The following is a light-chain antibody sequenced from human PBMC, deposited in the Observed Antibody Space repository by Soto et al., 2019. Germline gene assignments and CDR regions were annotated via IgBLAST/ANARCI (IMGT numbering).Light chain of an antibody. CDR3: QSYDSSLKV. V-gene: IGLV1-40*01. CDR2: GNS. CDR1: SSNIGAGYD. J-gene: IGLJ1*01. Sequence: QSVLTQPPSVSGAPGQRVTISCTVSSSNIGAGYDVHWYQQLPGTAPKLLIYGNSNRPSGVPDRFSGSKSGTSASLAITGLQAEDEADYYCQSYDSSLKVFGTGTKV.